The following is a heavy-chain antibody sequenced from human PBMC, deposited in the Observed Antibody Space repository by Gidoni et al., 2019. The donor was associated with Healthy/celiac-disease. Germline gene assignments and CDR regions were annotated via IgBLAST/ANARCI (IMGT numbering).Heavy chain of an antibody. J-gene: IGHJ4*02. D-gene: IGHD6-19*01. CDR3: ARDSGRAVAWSD. CDR1: GGSISSSNW. V-gene: IGHV4-4*02. CDR2: IYHSGST. Sequence: QVQLQASGPGLVNPSGTLSLTCAVSGGSISSSNWWSWVRQPPGKGLEWIGEIYHSGSTNYNPALKSRDTISVDKSKNQFSLKLSAVNAGETAVYYGARDSGRAVAWSDWGQGTLVTVSS.